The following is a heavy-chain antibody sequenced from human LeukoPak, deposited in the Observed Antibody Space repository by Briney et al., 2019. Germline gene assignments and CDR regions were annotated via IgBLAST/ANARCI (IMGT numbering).Heavy chain of an antibody. CDR2: VSYSGST. D-gene: IGHD5-24*01. CDR1: GGSINNYY. Sequence: SETLSLTCTVSGGSINNYYWSWIRQPPGKELEWIGYVSYSGSTNYNPPLTSRVTISVDTSKNQFSLKLSSVTAADTAVYYCARHTRDEGYYFDCWGQGTLVTVSS. CDR3: ARHTRDEGYYFDC. J-gene: IGHJ4*02. V-gene: IGHV4-59*08.